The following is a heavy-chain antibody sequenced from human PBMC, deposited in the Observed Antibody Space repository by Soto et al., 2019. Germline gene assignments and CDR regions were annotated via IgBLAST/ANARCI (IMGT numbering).Heavy chain of an antibody. CDR2: IIIFFGTA. J-gene: IGHJ4*02. Sequence: QVQLVQSGAEVKKPGSSVKVSCKASGGTFNSYVINWVRQAPGQGLEWMGGIIIFFGTAEYAQKLQGRVTTTEDEGASKAYMELRSMKSWDTAVYYCAETHFDTSGYYPSALEYWGQGNQVSVSS. D-gene: IGHD3-22*01. V-gene: IGHV1-69*01. CDR3: AETHFDTSGYYPSALEY. CDR1: GGTFNSYV.